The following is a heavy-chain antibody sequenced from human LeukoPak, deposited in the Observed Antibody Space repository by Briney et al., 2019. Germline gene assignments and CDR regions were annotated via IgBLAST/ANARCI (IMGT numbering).Heavy chain of an antibody. J-gene: IGHJ4*02. CDR3: ASYHTKRVVPAAPYDY. D-gene: IGHD2-2*01. Sequence: GASVKVSCKASGYTFTSYDINWVRQATGQGLEWMGWMNPNSGNTGYAQKFQGRVTMTRNTSISTAYMELSSLRSEDTAVYYCASYHTKRVVPAAPYDYWGQGTLVTVSS. CDR2: MNPNSGNT. V-gene: IGHV1-8*01. CDR1: GYTFTSYD.